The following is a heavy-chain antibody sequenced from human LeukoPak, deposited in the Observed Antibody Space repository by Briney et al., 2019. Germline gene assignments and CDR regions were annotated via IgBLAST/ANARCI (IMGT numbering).Heavy chain of an antibody. Sequence: GRSLRLSCAASGFTFSSYAMHWVRQAPGKGLEWVSAISGSGGSTYYADSVRGRFTISRDNSKNTLYLQMNSLRAEDTAVYYCASDYGSGSYTIDYWGQGTLVTVSS. CDR3: ASDYGSGSYTIDY. D-gene: IGHD3-10*01. CDR2: ISGSGGST. V-gene: IGHV3-23*01. J-gene: IGHJ4*02. CDR1: GFTFSSYA.